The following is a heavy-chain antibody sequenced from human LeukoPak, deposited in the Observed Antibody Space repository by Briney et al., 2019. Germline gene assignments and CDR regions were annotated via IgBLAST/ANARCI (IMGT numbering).Heavy chain of an antibody. D-gene: IGHD1-26*01. CDR1: GGSISPYY. CDR2: IYYSGST. CDR3: VRVGATTSWYFDL. Sequence: SETLSLTCTVSGGSISPYYWSWIRQPPGKGLEWIGSIYYSGSTNYNPSLKSRVTMSVDTSRNQFSLKLSSVTAADTAVYYCVRVGATTSWYFDLWGRGTLVTVSS. V-gene: IGHV4-59*08. J-gene: IGHJ2*01.